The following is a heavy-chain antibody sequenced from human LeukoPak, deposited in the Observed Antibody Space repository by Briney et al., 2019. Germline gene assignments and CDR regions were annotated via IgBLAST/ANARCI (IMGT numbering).Heavy chain of an antibody. J-gene: IGHJ3*02. D-gene: IGHD3-22*01. CDR3: ARDRPQLVSMIVVANDAFDI. CDR1: GYTLTELS. Sequence: GASVKVSCKVSGYTLTELSMHWVRQAPGKGLEWMGGFDPEDGETIYAQKFQGRVTMTEDTSTDTAYMELSSLRSEDTAVYYCARDRPQLVSMIVVANDAFDIWGQGTMVTVSS. CDR2: FDPEDGET. V-gene: IGHV1-24*01.